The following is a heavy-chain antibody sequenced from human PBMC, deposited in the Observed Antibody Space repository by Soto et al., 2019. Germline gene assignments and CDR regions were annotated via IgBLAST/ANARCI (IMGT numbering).Heavy chain of an antibody. CDR2: IYYSGST. V-gene: IGHV4-59*01. J-gene: IGHJ4*02. D-gene: IGHD4-17*01. CDR1: GGSISSYY. Sequence: TSETLSLTCTVSGGSISSYYWSWIRQPPGKGLEWIGYIYYSGSTNYNPSLKSRVTISVDTSKNQFSLKLSSVTAADTAVYYCARDDDYGGLFDYWGQGTLVTVS. CDR3: ARDDDYGGLFDY.